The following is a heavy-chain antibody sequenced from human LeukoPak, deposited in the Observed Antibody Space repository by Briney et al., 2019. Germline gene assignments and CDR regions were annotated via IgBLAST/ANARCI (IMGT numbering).Heavy chain of an antibody. D-gene: IGHD2-21*02. J-gene: IGHJ5*02. CDR3: ARQVRGDGRGGFDP. CDR1: GLTVSNSY. CDR2: LYSGGYI. V-gene: IGHV3-53*01. Sequence: PGGSLRLSCAASGLTVSNSYMSWLRQAPGKGLEWVSVLYSGGYISYADSVKGRFTISRDESKNTLYLQMDSLRAEDTAVYYCARQVRGDGRGGFDPWGPGTLVTVSS.